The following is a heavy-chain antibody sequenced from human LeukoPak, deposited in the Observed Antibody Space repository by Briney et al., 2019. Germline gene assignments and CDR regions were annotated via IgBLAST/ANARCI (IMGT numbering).Heavy chain of an antibody. Sequence: ASVKVSCKASGYTFISYDINWVRQVTGQGLEWMGWMNPNSGNTGYAQKFQGRVTITRNTSISTAFMELSSLRSEDTAVYCCARVNLVVVVAALLDYYYYYMDVWGKGTTVTISS. CDR3: ARVNLVVVVAALLDYYYYYMDV. D-gene: IGHD2-15*01. CDR1: GYTFISYD. V-gene: IGHV1-8*03. CDR2: MNPNSGNT. J-gene: IGHJ6*03.